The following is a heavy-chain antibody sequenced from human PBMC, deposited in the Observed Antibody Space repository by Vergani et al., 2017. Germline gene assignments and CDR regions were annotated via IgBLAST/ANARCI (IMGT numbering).Heavy chain of an antibody. CDR2: IDQTGRP. D-gene: IGHD4-11*01. CDR3: ARVNTETNGHLYYYDYMDV. CDR1: GGSFTSYH. V-gene: IGHV4-34*01. Sequence: QVQLQQWGGGLLKPSETLSLTCVVNGGSFTSYHWTWIRPSPGEGLEWVGDIDQTGRPDCNPSLKSPLTMSVDKSRNQFSLTLNSVTATDTAIYFCARVNTETNGHLYYYDYMDVWGQGTAVTVS. J-gene: IGHJ6*03.